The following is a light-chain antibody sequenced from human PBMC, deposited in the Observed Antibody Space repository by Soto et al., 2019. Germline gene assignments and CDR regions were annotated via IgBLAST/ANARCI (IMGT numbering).Light chain of an antibody. V-gene: IGKV1D-12*01. CDR1: QDVSNW. CDR2: GAT. J-gene: IGKJ4*01. Sequence: DIQMTQSPSFVSASVGGRVAITCRASQDVSNWLVWYQQKPGKAPKLLISGATTLLSGVPSRFSGSRSGTEFTLTITSLQPEDVATYYCQQANGLPLSFGGGTKVDIK. CDR3: QQANGLPLS.